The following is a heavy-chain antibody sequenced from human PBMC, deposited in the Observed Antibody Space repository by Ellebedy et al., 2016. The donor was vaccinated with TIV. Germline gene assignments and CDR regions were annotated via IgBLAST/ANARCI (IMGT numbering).Heavy chain of an antibody. Sequence: ASVKVSCXASGYTFTSYYMHWVRQAPGQGLEWMGIINPSGDSTNYAQKFQGRVTMTRDTSTSTVYMELSSLRSEDTAVYYCARDPYNWNDDYYYGMDVWGQGTTVTVSS. V-gene: IGHV1-46*01. CDR1: GYTFTSYY. J-gene: IGHJ6*02. CDR3: ARDPYNWNDDYYYGMDV. D-gene: IGHD1-20*01. CDR2: INPSGDST.